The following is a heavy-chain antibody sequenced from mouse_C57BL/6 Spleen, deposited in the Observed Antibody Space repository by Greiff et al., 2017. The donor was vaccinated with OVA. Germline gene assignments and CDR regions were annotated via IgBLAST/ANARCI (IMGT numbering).Heavy chain of an antibody. D-gene: IGHD2-14*01. CDR2: IYPSDSET. V-gene: IGHV1-61*01. J-gene: IGHJ2*01. CDR1: GYTFTSYW. CDR3: ARQGNYDDY. Sequence: QVQLQQPGAELVRPGSSVKLSCKASGYTFTSYWLDWVKQRPGQGLEWIGNIYPSDSETHYNQKFKDKATLTVAKSSSQAYMQLSSLTSEDCAVYYCARQGNYDDYWGQGTTLTVSS.